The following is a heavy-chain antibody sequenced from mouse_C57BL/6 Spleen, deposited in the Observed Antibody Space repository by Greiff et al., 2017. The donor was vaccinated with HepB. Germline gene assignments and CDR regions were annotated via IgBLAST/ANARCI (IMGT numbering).Heavy chain of an antibody. J-gene: IGHJ4*01. Sequence: QVQLQQSGAELVRPGASVKLSCKASGYTFTDYYINWVKQRPGQGLEWIARIYPGSGNTYYNEKFKGKATLTAEESSSTAYMRLSSLTSDDSAVYFCAGSSPSDYGAMDYWGQGTSVTVSS. V-gene: IGHV1-76*01. CDR3: AGSSPSDYGAMDY. D-gene: IGHD2-13*01. CDR1: GYTFTDYY. CDR2: IYPGSGNT.